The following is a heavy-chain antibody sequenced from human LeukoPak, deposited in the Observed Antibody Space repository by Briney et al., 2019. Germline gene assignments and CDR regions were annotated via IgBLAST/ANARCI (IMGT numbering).Heavy chain of an antibody. V-gene: IGHV1-8*01. Sequence: ASVQVSCKASGYTFTSYDINWVRQATGQGLEWMGWMNPNSGNTGYAQKFQGRVTMTRNTSISTAYMELSSLRAEDTAVYYSARGLENYYDSSGSDYWGQGTLVTVSS. J-gene: IGHJ4*02. CDR2: MNPNSGNT. D-gene: IGHD3-22*01. CDR1: GYTFTSYD. CDR3: ARGLENYYDSSGSDY.